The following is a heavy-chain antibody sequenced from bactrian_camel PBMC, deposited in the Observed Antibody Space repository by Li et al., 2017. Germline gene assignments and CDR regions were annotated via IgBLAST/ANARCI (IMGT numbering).Heavy chain of an antibody. Sequence: VQLVESGGGSVQAGGSLRLSCVASGFTFSVYWLYWVRQAPGKGLEWVSSINSGGSTTHYADSVKGRFTISRDNAKNTVFLQMNSLKPEDTAVYYCVRNYFTKQGAFGYWGQGTQVTVS. J-gene: IGHJ6*01. CDR1: GFTFSVYW. CDR3: VRNYFTKQGAFGY. D-gene: IGHD2*01. V-gene: IGHV3S1*01. CDR2: INSGGSTT.